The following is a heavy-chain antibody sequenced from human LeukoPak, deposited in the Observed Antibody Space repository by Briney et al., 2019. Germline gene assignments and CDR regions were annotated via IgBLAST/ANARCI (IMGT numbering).Heavy chain of an antibody. D-gene: IGHD3-22*01. CDR1: GFTFTSSA. J-gene: IGHJ4*02. CDR2: IVVGSGNT. CDR3: AADLNYYDSSGSGDY. Sequence: ASVKVSCKASGFTFTSSAMQWVRQARGQRLEWIGWIVVGSGNTNYAQKFQERVTITRDMSTSTAYMELTSLRSEDTAVYYCAADLNYYDSSGSGDYWGQGTLVTVSS. V-gene: IGHV1-58*02.